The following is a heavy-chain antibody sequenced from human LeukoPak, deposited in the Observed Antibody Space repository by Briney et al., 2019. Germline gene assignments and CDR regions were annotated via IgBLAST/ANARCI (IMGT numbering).Heavy chain of an antibody. CDR1: GFTFSTYD. J-gene: IGHJ6*03. Sequence: GGSLRLSCAASGFTFSTYDMNWVRQSPAKGLEWLSYISTSGSTIYYADSVKGRFTISRDNAKNSLYLQMNNLRVEDTAVYYCARDGVVDFWISYGTYNYYYYMDVWGKGTTVTVSS. CDR3: ARDGVVDFWISYGTYNYYYYMDV. CDR2: ISTSGSTI. V-gene: IGHV3-48*04. D-gene: IGHD3-3*01.